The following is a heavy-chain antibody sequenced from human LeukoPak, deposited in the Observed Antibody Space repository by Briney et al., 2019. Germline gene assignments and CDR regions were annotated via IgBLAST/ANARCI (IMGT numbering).Heavy chain of an antibody. V-gene: IGHV2-5*02. Sequence: SGPTLVKPTETLTLTCTLSGFSLTTSRVGVGWMRQSPGKALQWLTLIYWDDDTRYRPSLRGRLAVTKDASKNQVLLTMTNVDPADTGIYCCAHRPGMGAHRFDVWGQGILVTVSS. CDR1: GFSLTTSRVG. J-gene: IGHJ4*02. CDR2: IYWDDDT. D-gene: IGHD1-26*01. CDR3: AHRPGMGAHRFDV.